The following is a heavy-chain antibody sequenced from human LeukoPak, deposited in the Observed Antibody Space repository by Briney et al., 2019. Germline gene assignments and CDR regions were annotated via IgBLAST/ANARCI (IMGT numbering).Heavy chain of an antibody. J-gene: IGHJ4*02. CDR1: GFIFSIYP. CDR2: ISSSGSTI. Sequence: GGSLRLSCAASGFIFSIYPMHWVRQAPGKGLEWVSYISSSGSTIYYADSVKGRFTISRDNAKNSLYLQMNSLRAEDTAVYYCARGGSGWAMVKNFDYWGQGTLVTVSS. D-gene: IGHD4/OR15-4a*01. V-gene: IGHV3-48*03. CDR3: ARGGSGWAMVKNFDY.